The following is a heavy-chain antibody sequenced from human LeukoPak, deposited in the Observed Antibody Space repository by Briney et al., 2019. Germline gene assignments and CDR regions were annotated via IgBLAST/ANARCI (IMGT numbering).Heavy chain of an antibody. Sequence: GGSLRLSCAVSGFTFSDYWIHWVRQAPWKGLEFVSSISSSSSFIYYADSVKGRFTISRDNAKKSLSLQMNSLRADDTAVYYCARGYSSSWYLDWGQGTLVTVSS. D-gene: IGHD6-13*01. J-gene: IGHJ4*02. CDR3: ARGYSSSWYLD. CDR2: ISSSSSFI. V-gene: IGHV3-21*01. CDR1: GFTFSDYW.